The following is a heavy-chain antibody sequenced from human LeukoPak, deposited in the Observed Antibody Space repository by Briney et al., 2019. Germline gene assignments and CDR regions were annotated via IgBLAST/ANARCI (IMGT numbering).Heavy chain of an antibody. Sequence: SETLSLTCTVSGGSISSYYWSWIRQPAGKGLEWIGRIYTSGSTNYNPSLKSRVTMSVDTSKNQFSLQLNSVTPEDTAVYYCARELSNLLVQLDYWGQGTLVTVSS. V-gene: IGHV4-4*07. CDR2: IYTSGST. J-gene: IGHJ4*02. CDR1: GGSISSYY. CDR3: ARELSNLLVQLDY. D-gene: IGHD2-15*01.